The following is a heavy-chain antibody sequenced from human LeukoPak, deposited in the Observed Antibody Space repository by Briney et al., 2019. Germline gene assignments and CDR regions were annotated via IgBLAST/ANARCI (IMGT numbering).Heavy chain of an antibody. Sequence: SETLSLTCAVYGGSFSGYYWSWIRQPPGKGLEWIGEINHSGSTNYNPSLKSRVTISVDRSKNQFSLKLSSVTAADTAVYYCARGVNCSSTSCHPNYFDYWGQGTLVTVSS. D-gene: IGHD2-2*01. J-gene: IGHJ4*02. CDR1: GGSFSGYY. CDR2: INHSGST. V-gene: IGHV4-34*01. CDR3: ARGVNCSSTSCHPNYFDY.